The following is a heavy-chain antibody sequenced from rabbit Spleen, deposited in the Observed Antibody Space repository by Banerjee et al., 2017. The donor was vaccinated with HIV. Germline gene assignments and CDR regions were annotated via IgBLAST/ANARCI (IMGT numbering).Heavy chain of an antibody. V-gene: IGHV1S45*01. J-gene: IGHJ4*01. CDR1: GFSFSSNYY. CDR2: IYADSSGST. D-gene: IGHD6-1*01. Sequence: QEQLVESGGGLVRPEGSLKLSCTASGFSFSSNYYMCWVRQAPGKGLECIACIYADSSGSTYYASWAKGRFTISKTSSTTVTLQMTSLTAADTATYFCTRDAGSYAYIDGYFDLWGPGTLVTVS. CDR3: TRDAGSYAYIDGYFDL.